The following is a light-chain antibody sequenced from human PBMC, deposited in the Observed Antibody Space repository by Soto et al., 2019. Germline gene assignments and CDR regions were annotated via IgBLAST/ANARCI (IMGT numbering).Light chain of an antibody. V-gene: IGKV3-11*01. J-gene: IGKJ2*01. CDR2: DAS. CDR1: QSVNSF. Sequence: EIVLTQSPATLSLSPGERATLSCRASQSVNSFLAWYQQKPGQAPRLLIYDASNRATGIPARFSGGGSGTDVTLTISSLEPEDFAVYYCQQRDNWPTFGQGTKLEIK. CDR3: QQRDNWPT.